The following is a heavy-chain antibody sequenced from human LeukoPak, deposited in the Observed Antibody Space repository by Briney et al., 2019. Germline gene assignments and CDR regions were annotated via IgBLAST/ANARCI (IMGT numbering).Heavy chain of an antibody. Sequence: SETLSLTCTVSGGSISSGGYYWSWIRQHPGKGLEWIGYIYYSGSTYYNPSLKSRVTISVDTSKNQFSLKLSSVTAADTAAYYCARAPGIAAASYYYGMDVWGQGTTVTVSS. D-gene: IGHD6-13*01. J-gene: IGHJ6*02. V-gene: IGHV4-31*03. CDR3: ARAPGIAAASYYYGMDV. CDR2: IYYSGST. CDR1: GGSISSGGYY.